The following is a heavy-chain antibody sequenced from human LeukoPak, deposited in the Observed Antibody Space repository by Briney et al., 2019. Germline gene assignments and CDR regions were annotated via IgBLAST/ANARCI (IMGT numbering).Heavy chain of an antibody. J-gene: IGHJ5*02. D-gene: IGHD6-19*01. CDR3: ARLYSSGWYDWFDA. Sequence: SETLSLTCAVYGGSFSGYYWSWLRQPPGKGLEWIGEINHSGSTNYNPSLKSRVTISVDTSKNQLSLKLSSVTAADTAVYYCARLYSSGWYDWFDAWGQGTLVTVSS. CDR1: GGSFSGYY. V-gene: IGHV4-34*01. CDR2: INHSGST.